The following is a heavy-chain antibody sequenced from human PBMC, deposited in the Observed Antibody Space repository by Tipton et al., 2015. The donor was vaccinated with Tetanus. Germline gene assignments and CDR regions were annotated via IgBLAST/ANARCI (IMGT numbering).Heavy chain of an antibody. V-gene: IGHV4-59*01. CDR2: IYYSGST. J-gene: IGHJ3*02. Sequence: TLSLTCTVSGGSISSYYWSWIRQPPGKGLEWIGYIYYSGSTNYNPSLKSRVTISVDTSKNQFSLKLSSVTAADTAVYYCASKSYARSLWFGESIDAFDIWGQGTMVTVSS. CDR3: ASKSYARSLWFGESIDAFDI. D-gene: IGHD3-10*01. CDR1: GGSISSYY.